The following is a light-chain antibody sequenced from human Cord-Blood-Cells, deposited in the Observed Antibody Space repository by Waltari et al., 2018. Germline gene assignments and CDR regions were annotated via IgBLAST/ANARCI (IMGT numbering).Light chain of an antibody. Sequence: EIVMTQSPATLSVSPGERATLSCRASQSVSSNLYWYQQKPGQAPRLLIYGASTRATGIPARFIGSGSGTEVTLTIISLQSEDFVVYYCQQYNNWPPLTFGGGTKVEIK. CDR2: GAS. V-gene: IGKV3-15*01. CDR3: QQYNNWPPLT. J-gene: IGKJ4*01. CDR1: QSVSSN.